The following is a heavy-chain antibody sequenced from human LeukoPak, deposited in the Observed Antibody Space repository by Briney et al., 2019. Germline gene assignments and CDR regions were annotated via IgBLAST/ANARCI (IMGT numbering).Heavy chain of an antibody. CDR3: AKDYDFWSGYYPL. CDR2: IIGSGDRT. Sequence: GGSLRLSCAASGFTFSSYSMNWVRQAPGKGLEWVSGIIGSGDRTYYADSVKGRFTISRDNSKNTLSLQMTSLRAEDTAVYYCAKDYDFWSGYYPLWGQGTLVTVSS. CDR1: GFTFSSYS. D-gene: IGHD3-3*01. V-gene: IGHV3-23*01. J-gene: IGHJ4*02.